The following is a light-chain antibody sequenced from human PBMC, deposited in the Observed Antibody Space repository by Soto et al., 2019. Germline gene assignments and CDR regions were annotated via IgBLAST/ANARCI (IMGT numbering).Light chain of an antibody. V-gene: IGLV2-14*01. Sequence: QSALTQPASVSGSPGQSITISCTGTSGDIGGYNYVSWYQQHPGKAPKLMIYDVSNRPSGVSNRFSGSKSGNTASLTISGLQAEDEADYYCSSQAVSSTLVFGGGTKLTVL. CDR3: SSQAVSSTLV. CDR1: SGDIGGYNY. J-gene: IGLJ2*01. CDR2: DVS.